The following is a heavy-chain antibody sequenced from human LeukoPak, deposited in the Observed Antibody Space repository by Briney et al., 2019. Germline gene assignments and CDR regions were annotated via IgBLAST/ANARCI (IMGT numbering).Heavy chain of an antibody. J-gene: IGHJ6*02. CDR3: ARTAISQPYYYGMDV. V-gene: IGHV5-51*01. CDR2: IYPGDSDT. CDR1: GYSFTSYW. Sequence: GESLQISCKGSGYSFTSYWIGWVRQMPGKGLEWMGIIYPGDSDTRYSPSFQGQVTLSADKSISTAYLQWSSLKASDTAMYYCARTAISQPYYYGMDVWGQGTTVTVSS. D-gene: IGHD3-9*01.